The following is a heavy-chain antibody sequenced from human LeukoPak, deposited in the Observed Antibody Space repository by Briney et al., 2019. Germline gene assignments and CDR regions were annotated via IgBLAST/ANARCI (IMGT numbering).Heavy chain of an antibody. D-gene: IGHD6-6*01. CDR2: IYSGGST. CDR3: VRVQYSNSYYFDY. Sequence: PGGSLRLSCAASGFTVSTNFMNWVRQAPGKGLEWVSVIYSGGSTYYADSVKGRFTISRDNSKNTVYLQMNSLRAEDTAVYYCVRVQYSNSYYFDYWGQGTLVTVSS. J-gene: IGHJ4*02. V-gene: IGHV3-66*01. CDR1: GFTVSTNF.